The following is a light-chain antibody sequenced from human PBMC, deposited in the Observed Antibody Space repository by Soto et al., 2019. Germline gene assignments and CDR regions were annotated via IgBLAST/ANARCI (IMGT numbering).Light chain of an antibody. V-gene: IGLV2-8*01. CDR3: SSYAGSNYVV. Sequence: QSALTQPPSASGSPRQSVTISCTGTSSDVGGYHYVSWYQQHPGKAPKLMIYEVSKRPSGVPDRISGSKSGNTASLTVSGLQAEDEADYYCSSYAGSNYVVFGGGTKLTVL. J-gene: IGLJ2*01. CDR1: SSDVGGYHY. CDR2: EVS.